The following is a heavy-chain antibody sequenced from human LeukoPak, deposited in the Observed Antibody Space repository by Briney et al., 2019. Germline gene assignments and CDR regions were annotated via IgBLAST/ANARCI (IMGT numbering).Heavy chain of an antibody. CDR2: ISGSGGST. CDR3: ARDPPSYDSSQGVDP. V-gene: IGHV3-23*01. J-gene: IGHJ5*02. D-gene: IGHD3-22*01. Sequence: PGGSLRLSCAASGFTFSSYAMSWVRQAPGKGLEWVSAISGSGGSTYYADSVKGRFTISRDNSKNTLYLQMNSLRAEDTAVYYCARDPPSYDSSQGVDPWGQGTLVTVSS. CDR1: GFTFSSYA.